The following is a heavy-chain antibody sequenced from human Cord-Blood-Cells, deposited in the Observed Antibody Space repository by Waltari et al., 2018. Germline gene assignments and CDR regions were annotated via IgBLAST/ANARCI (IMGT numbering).Heavy chain of an antibody. CDR2: IYHSVGT. J-gene: IGHJ3*02. Sequence: QVQLQESGPGLVKPSETLSLTCAVSGYSISSGYYWGWIRQPPGKGLEWIGSIYHSVGTSYDPSRKRRVTISVDPSKNQFSLKLISVTAADTAVYYCARDSIAARPVGAFDIWGQGTMVTVSS. CDR1: GYSISSGYY. D-gene: IGHD6-6*01. V-gene: IGHV4-38-2*02. CDR3: ARDSIAARPVGAFDI.